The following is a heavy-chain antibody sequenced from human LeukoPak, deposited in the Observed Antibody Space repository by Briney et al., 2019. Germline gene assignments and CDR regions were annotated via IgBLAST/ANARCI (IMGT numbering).Heavy chain of an antibody. CDR3: AKDRRGCSGTSCYYRFDY. J-gene: IGHJ4*02. CDR2: IWYDGSNK. D-gene: IGHD2-2*01. Sequence: GRSLRLSCAASGFTFSSYGMHWVRQAPGKGLEWVAVIWYDGSNKYYADSVKGRFTISRDNSKNTVYLQMNSLRAEDTAVYYCAKDRRGCSGTSCYYRFDYWGQGTLVTVSS. CDR1: GFTFSSYG. V-gene: IGHV3-33*06.